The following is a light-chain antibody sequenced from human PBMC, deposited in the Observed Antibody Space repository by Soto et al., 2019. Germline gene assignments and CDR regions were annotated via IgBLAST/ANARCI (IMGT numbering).Light chain of an antibody. CDR2: GAS. CDR1: QSVSSTY. Sequence: EIVLTQSPGTLSLSPGERATLSCRASQSVSSTYLAWYQQKPGQAPRLLIYGASNRATGIPDRFSGSGSGTDFTLTISRLEPEDFAVYYCRQYGGSRWTFGQGTKVDIK. CDR3: RQYGGSRWT. V-gene: IGKV3-20*01. J-gene: IGKJ1*01.